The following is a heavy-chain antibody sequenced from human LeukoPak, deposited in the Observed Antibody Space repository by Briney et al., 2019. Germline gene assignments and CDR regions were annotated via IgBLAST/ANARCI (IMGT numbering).Heavy chain of an antibody. J-gene: IGHJ4*02. V-gene: IGHV1-2*02. CDR1: GYTFTGNY. CDR3: ARVYSSGWPIDY. D-gene: IGHD6-19*01. Sequence: GASVKVSCTASGYTFTGNYMHWVRQAPGQGLEWMGWINPNSGGTNYAQKFQGRVTMTRDTSISTAYMELSWLRSDDTAVYYCARVYSSGWPIDYWGQGTLVTVSS. CDR2: INPNSGGT.